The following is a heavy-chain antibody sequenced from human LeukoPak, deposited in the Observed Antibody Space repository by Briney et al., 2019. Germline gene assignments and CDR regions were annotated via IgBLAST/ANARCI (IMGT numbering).Heavy chain of an antibody. CDR3: ARGITVFDY. CDR2: INHSGST. V-gene: IGHV4-34*01. D-gene: IGHD3-10*01. Sequence: SETLSLTCAVYGGSFSGYYWSWIRQPPGKGLEWIGEINHSGSTNYNPSLKSRVTISVDTSKNQFSLKLSSVTAADTAVYYCARGITVFDYWGQGTLVTVSS. CDR1: GGSFSGYY. J-gene: IGHJ4*02.